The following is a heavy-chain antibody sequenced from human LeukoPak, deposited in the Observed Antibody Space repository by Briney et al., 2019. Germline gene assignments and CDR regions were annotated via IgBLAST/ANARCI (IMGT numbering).Heavy chain of an antibody. D-gene: IGHD4-23*01. CDR3: ARHSSLLVSTVVTPSGFDP. J-gene: IGHJ5*02. V-gene: IGHV4-39*01. Sequence: KPAETLSLNCSVSGGSISSSSHYWGWIRQPPGKGLEWVGSIYYSGTTYYNPSLKSRVTISVDTSKNQLSLKLSSVTAADTAVYYCARHSSLLVSTVVTPSGFDPWGQGTLVTVSS. CDR2: IYYSGTT. CDR1: GGSISSSSHY.